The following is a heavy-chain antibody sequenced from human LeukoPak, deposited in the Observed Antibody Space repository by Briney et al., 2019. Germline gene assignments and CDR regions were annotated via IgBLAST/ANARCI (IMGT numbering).Heavy chain of an antibody. V-gene: IGHV4-59*08. CDR3: ARVGPAGALGPLYFDY. CDR1: GGSISSYY. J-gene: IGHJ4*02. Sequence: SETLSLTCTVSGGSISSYYWSWIRQPPGKGLEWIGYIYYSGSTNYNPSLKSRVTISVDTSKNQFSLKLSSVTAADTAVYYCARVGPAGALGPLYFDYWGQGTLVTVSS. D-gene: IGHD6-19*01. CDR2: IYYSGST.